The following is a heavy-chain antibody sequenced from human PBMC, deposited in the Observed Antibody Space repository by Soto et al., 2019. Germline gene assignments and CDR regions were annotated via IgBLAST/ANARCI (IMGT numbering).Heavy chain of an antibody. J-gene: IGHJ6*02. CDR1: GGSLSGYY. Sequence: SETLSLTCAVYGGSLSGYYWSWIRQPPGKGLEWIGEINHSGSTNYNPSLKSRVTISVDTSKNQFSLKLSSVTAADTAVYYCARVSRSIAARPGHYYYGMDVWGQGTTVTVSS. CDR3: ARVSRSIAARPGHYYYGMDV. CDR2: INHSGST. D-gene: IGHD6-6*01. V-gene: IGHV4-34*01.